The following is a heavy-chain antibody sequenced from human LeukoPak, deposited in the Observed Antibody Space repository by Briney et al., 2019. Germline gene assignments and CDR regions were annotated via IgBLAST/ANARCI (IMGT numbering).Heavy chain of an antibody. CDR2: ISWNSGSI. Sequence: GRSLRLSCAASGFTFDDYAMHWVRQAPGKGLEWVSGISWNSGSIGYADSVKDRFTISRDNAKNSLYLQMNSLRAEDMALYYCAKGIRGEGATVDAFDIWGQGTMVTVSS. CDR3: AKGIRGEGATVDAFDI. V-gene: IGHV3-9*03. CDR1: GFTFDDYA. D-gene: IGHD1-26*01. J-gene: IGHJ3*02.